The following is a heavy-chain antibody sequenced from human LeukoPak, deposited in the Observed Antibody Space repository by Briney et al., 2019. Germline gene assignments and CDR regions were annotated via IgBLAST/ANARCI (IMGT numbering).Heavy chain of an antibody. Sequence: SETLSLTCAAYSASFSAYYWSWIRQPPGKGLESIGAINHMGSTKYNPSLKSRVTISVDTSKNQLSLNLRSVTAADTAVYYCARELIGTTTFDSWGQGTLVTVSS. CDR2: INHMGST. V-gene: IGHV4-34*01. J-gene: IGHJ4*02. D-gene: IGHD1-20*01. CDR3: ARELIGTTTFDS. CDR1: SASFSAYY.